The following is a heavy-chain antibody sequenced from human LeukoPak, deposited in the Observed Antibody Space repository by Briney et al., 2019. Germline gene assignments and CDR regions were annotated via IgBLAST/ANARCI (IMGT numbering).Heavy chain of an antibody. V-gene: IGHV3-21*01. Sequence: GGSLRLSCAASGFTFSSYSMNWVRQAPGKGLEWVSSISSSSSYIYYAGSVKGRFTISRDNAKNSLYLQINSLRAEDTAVYYCARAGKLPAAIMDAFDIWGQGTMVTVSS. CDR1: GFTFSSYS. J-gene: IGHJ3*02. CDR2: ISSSSSYI. D-gene: IGHD2-2*01. CDR3: ARAGKLPAAIMDAFDI.